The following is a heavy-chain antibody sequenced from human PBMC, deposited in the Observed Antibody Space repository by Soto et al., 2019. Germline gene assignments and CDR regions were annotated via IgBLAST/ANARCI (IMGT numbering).Heavy chain of an antibody. Sequence: ASVKVSCKASGYTFTSYYMHWVRQAPGQGLEWMGIINPSGGSTSYAQKFQGRVTMTRDTSTSTVYMELSSLRSEDTAVYYCARDRGVYDYGDSGSSEFDYWGQGTLVTVS. CDR2: INPSGGST. J-gene: IGHJ4*02. V-gene: IGHV1-46*01. D-gene: IGHD4-17*01. CDR1: GYTFTSYY. CDR3: ARDRGVYDYGDSGSSEFDY.